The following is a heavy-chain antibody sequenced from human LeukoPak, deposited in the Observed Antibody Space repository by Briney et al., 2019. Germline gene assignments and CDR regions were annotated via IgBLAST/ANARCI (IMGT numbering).Heavy chain of an antibody. Sequence: AASVKVSCKASGYTFTGYYMHWVRQAPGQGLEWMGWINPNSGGTNYAQKFQGRVTMTRDTSISTAYMELSRLRSDDTAVYYCARDLEWNYDFVQDRQNWFDPWGQGTLVTVSS. CDR1: GYTFTGYY. J-gene: IGHJ5*02. D-gene: IGHD3-3*01. CDR2: INPNSGGT. V-gene: IGHV1-2*02. CDR3: ARDLEWNYDFVQDRQNWFDP.